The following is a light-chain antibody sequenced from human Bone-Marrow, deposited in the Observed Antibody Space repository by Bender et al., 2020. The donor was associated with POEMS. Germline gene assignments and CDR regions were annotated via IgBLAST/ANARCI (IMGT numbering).Light chain of an antibody. CDR2: DVS. CDR3: SSYTSSSTWV. V-gene: IGLV2-14*01. CDR1: SNDVGRHNY. J-gene: IGLJ3*02. Sequence: QSALTQPASVSGSPGQSITISCTGTSNDVGRHNYVSWYQQHPGKAPKLMIYDVSNRPSGVSNRFSGSKSGNTASLSISGLQTEDEAHYYCSSYTSSSTWVFGGGTKLTVL.